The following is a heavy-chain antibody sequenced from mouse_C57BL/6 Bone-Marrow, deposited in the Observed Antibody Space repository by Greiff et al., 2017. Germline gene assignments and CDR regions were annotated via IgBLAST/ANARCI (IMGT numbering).Heavy chain of an antibody. Sequence: QVQLHQPGAELVKPGASVKLSCKASGYTFTSYWMQWVKQRPGQGLEWIGEIDPSDSYTNYNQKFKGKATLTVDTSSSTAYMQLSSLTSEDSAVYYCARSGWSYAMDYWGQGTSVTVSS. CDR3: ARSGWSYAMDY. D-gene: IGHD2-3*01. CDR2: IDPSDSYT. CDR1: GYTFTSYW. V-gene: IGHV1-50*01. J-gene: IGHJ4*01.